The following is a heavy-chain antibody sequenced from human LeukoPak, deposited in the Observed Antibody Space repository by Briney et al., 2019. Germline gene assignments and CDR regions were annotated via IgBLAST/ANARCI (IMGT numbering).Heavy chain of an antibody. D-gene: IGHD4-11*01. CDR1: GFTFSDYA. CDR3: ANLQSVDY. V-gene: IGHV3-23*01. J-gene: IGHJ4*02. Sequence: GGSLTLSCAASGFTFSDYAMSWLGQAPGKGLEWVSAITGSGGSTYYADSVKGRFTISRDNSKNTLSLQMNSLRAEDTAVYYCANLQSVDYWGQGTLVTVSS. CDR2: ITGSGGST.